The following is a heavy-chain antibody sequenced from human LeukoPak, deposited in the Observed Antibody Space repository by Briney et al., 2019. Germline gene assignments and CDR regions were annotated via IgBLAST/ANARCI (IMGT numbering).Heavy chain of an antibody. CDR2: INIDGST. J-gene: IGHJ5*02. CDR1: GFTFSKYW. V-gene: IGHV3-74*01. D-gene: IGHD3-10*01. CDR3: ARAGGSGWFDP. Sequence: PGGSLRLYCAASGFTFSKYWMLWVRQAPGKGLVWVSRINIDGSTRYADSVEGRFTISRDNAKNTLYLQMNSLRAEDTAVYYCARAGGSGWFDPWGQGTLVTVSS.